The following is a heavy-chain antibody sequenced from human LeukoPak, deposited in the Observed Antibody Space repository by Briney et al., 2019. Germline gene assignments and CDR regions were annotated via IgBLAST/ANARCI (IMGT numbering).Heavy chain of an antibody. CDR2: INTDGSST. CDR1: GFTFSSYW. CDR3: AKGGNGYSYGYFDY. D-gene: IGHD5-18*01. V-gene: IGHV3-74*01. J-gene: IGHJ4*02. Sequence: GGSLRLSCAASGFTFSSYWMHWVRQAPGKGLVWVSHINTDGSSTTYADSVKGRLTISRDNAKNTLYLQMNSLRTEDTAVYYCAKGGNGYSYGYFDYWGQGTLVTVSS.